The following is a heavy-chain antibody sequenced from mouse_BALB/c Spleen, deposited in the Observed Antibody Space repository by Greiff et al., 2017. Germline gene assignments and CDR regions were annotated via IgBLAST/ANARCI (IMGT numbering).Heavy chain of an antibody. J-gene: IGHJ2*01. D-gene: IGHD2-4*01. CDR2: ISSGSSTI. Sequence: EVQRVESGGGLVQPGGSRKLSCAASGFTFSSFGMHWVRQAPEKGLEWVAYISSGSSTIYYADTVKGRFTISRDNPKNTLFLQMTSLRSEDTAMYYCARSGGVITTTVDYWGQGTTLTVSS. CDR1: GFTFSSFG. CDR3: ARSGGVITTTVDY. V-gene: IGHV5-17*02.